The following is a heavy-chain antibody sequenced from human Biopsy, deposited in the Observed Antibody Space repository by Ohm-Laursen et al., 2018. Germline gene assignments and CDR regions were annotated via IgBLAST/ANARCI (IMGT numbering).Heavy chain of an antibody. CDR3: AIDGNDFLTDYLKIDQ. Sequence: ASVKVSCKPSGYTFTGYYLHWVRQASGQGLEWMGWINPKSGGTHYLEKFRGRVTMTRGTSISTAYMEVSSLRSDDTAVYYCAIDGNDFLTDYLKIDQWGQGTLVTVSS. D-gene: IGHD3-9*01. V-gene: IGHV1-2*02. CDR1: GYTFTGYY. J-gene: IGHJ4*02. CDR2: INPKSGGT.